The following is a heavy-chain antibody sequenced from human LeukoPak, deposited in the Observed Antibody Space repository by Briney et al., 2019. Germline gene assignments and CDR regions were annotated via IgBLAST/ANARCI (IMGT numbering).Heavy chain of an antibody. J-gene: IGHJ5*02. V-gene: IGHV1-69*13. CDR1: GGTFSSYA. D-gene: IGHD6-13*01. CDR2: TMPMFGKA. Sequence: SVKVSCKASGGTFSSYAFSWLRQAPGQGLEWMGGTMPMFGKANYAQKFQGRVTITADESTTTAYMELNSLRSEDTAMYYCARDWGMGPSSSWAWGQGTLVTVSS. CDR3: ARDWGMGPSSSWA.